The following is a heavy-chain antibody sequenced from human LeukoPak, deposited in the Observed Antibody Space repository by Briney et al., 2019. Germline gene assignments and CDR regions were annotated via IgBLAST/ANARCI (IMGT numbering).Heavy chain of an antibody. CDR2: INPSGGST. J-gene: IGHJ2*01. D-gene: IGHD6-6*01. CDR1: GYPFTSYY. V-gene: IGHV1-46*01. CDR3: ARGPVIGGHSSSSAWYFDL. Sequence: ASVKVSCKASGYPFTSYYMHWVRQAPGQGLEWMGIINPSGGSTGYAQKFQGRVTMTRDTSTSTVYMELSSLRSEDTAVYYCARGPVIGGHSSSSAWYFDLWGRGTLVTVTS.